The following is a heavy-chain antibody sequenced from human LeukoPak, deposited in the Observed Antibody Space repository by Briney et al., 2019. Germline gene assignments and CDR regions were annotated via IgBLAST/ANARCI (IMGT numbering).Heavy chain of an antibody. CDR3: AKGRNEDGDAALNY. CDR1: GFTFSSYG. CDR2: ISYDGSNK. V-gene: IGHV3-30*18. D-gene: IGHD4-17*01. J-gene: IGHJ4*02. Sequence: GGSLRLSCAASGFTFSSYGIQWVRQAPGKGLEWVAVISYDGSNKYYADSVKGRFTISRDNSKNTLYLQMNSLRAEDTAAYHCAKGRNEDGDAALNYWGQGTLVTVSS.